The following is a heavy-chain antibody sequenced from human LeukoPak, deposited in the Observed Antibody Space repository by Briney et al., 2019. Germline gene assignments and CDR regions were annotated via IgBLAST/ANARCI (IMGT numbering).Heavy chain of an antibody. Sequence: PGWSLRLSCAASGVIISSYAMSWVRPAPGKGLEWVSAINGGGDNTYEADLVKGRFTISRDNYKSTVYLQMNSLRTEDTAVYYCAKDRVSPGFNWFDPWGQGTLVTVSS. V-gene: IGHV3-23*01. J-gene: IGHJ5*02. D-gene: IGHD2/OR15-2a*01. CDR2: INGGGDNT. CDR1: GVIISSYA. CDR3: AKDRVSPGFNWFDP.